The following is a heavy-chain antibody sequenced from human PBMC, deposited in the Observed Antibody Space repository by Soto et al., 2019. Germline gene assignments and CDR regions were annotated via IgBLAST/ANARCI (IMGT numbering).Heavy chain of an antibody. D-gene: IGHD3-10*01. J-gene: IGHJ6*03. V-gene: IGHV3-33*01. Sequence: GGSLRLSCAASGFTFSSYGMHWVRQAPGKGLEWVAVIWYDGSNKYYADSVKGRFTISRDNSKNTLYLQMNSLRAKDTAVYYCARASGSYPSPYYYYYYMDVWGKGTTVTVSS. CDR3: ARASGSYPSPYYYYYYMDV. CDR1: GFTFSSYG. CDR2: IWYDGSNK.